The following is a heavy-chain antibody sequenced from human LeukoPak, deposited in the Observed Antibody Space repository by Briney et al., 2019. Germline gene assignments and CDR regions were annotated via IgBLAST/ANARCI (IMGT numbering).Heavy chain of an antibody. D-gene: IGHD2-2*01. J-gene: IGHJ5*02. CDR1: GYTFTSYD. Sequence: ASVKVSCKASGYTFTSYDINWVRQATGQGLEWMGWMNPNSGNTGYAQKFQGRVTMTRNTSISTAYMELSSLRSEDTAVYYCAREGVVVPAAYNWFDPWGQGTLVTVSS. CDR2: MNPNSGNT. CDR3: AREGVVVPAAYNWFDP. V-gene: IGHV1-8*01.